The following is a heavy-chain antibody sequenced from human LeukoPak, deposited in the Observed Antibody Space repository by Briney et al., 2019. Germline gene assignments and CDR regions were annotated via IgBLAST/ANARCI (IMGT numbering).Heavy chain of an antibody. J-gene: IGHJ4*02. CDR2: ISYDGSNK. CDR1: GFTFSSYA. Sequence: GGSLRLSCAASGFTFSSYAMHWVRQAPGKGLEWVAVISYDGSNKYYADSVKGRFTISRDNSKNTLYLQMNSLRAEDTAVYYCARDRAPSIFGVDSPLDYWGQGTLVTVSS. CDR3: ARDRAPSIFGVDSPLDY. V-gene: IGHV3-30-3*01. D-gene: IGHD3-3*01.